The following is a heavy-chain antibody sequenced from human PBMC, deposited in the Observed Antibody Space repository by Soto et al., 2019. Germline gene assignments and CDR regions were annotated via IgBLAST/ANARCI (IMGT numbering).Heavy chain of an antibody. V-gene: IGHV5-51*01. D-gene: IGHD5-18*01. Sequence: GESLKISCKGSGYRFSNYWIGWVRQMPGKGLQWMGIIYPGDSDIRYSPSFRGQVTISADKSISTAYPQWSSLKASDTAMYYCASTKDKRTTMVDYWGQGTLVTVSS. CDR2: IYPGDSDI. J-gene: IGHJ4*02. CDR1: GYRFSNYW. CDR3: ASTKDKRTTMVDY.